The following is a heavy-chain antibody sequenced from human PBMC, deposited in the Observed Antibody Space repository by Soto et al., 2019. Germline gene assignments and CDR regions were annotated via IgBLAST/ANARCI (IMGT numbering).Heavy chain of an antibody. V-gene: IGHV1-24*01. D-gene: IGHD3-3*01. CDR1: GYTLTELS. Sequence: ASVKVSCKVSGYTLTELSMHWVRQAPGKGLEWMGGFDPEDGETIYAQKFQGRVTMTEDTSTDTAYMELSSLRSEDTAVYYCATGPRIGVVIIYFQHWGQGTLVTVSS. CDR3: ATGPRIGVVIIYFQH. J-gene: IGHJ1*01. CDR2: FDPEDGET.